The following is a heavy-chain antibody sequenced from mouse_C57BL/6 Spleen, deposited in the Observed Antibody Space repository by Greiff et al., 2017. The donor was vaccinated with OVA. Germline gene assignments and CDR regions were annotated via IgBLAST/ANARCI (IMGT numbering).Heavy chain of an antibody. CDR1: GYSFTGYY. J-gene: IGHJ2*01. Sequence: VQLKESGPELVKPGASVKISCKASGYSFTGYYMNWVKQSPEKSLEWIGEINPSTGGTTYNQKFKAKATLTVDKSSSTAYMQLKSLTSEDSAVYYCASYYYGSRDYWGQGTTLTVSS. D-gene: IGHD1-1*01. CDR2: INPSTGGT. V-gene: IGHV1-42*01. CDR3: ASYYYGSRDY.